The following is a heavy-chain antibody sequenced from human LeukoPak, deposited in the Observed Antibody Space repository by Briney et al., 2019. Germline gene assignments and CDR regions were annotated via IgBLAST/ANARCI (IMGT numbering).Heavy chain of an antibody. CDR2: IKSDGST. CDR3: ARAPSEIGGYYPEYFRH. V-gene: IGHV3-74*01. J-gene: IGHJ1*01. Sequence: PGGSLRLSCAASGFTFSTYWMHWVRQAPGKGLVWVLRIKSDGSTNYADSVKGRFTISRDNAKNTVSLQMNSLRPEDTGVYYCARAPSEIGGYYPEYFRHWGQGTLVTVSS. CDR1: GFTFSTYW. D-gene: IGHD3-22*01.